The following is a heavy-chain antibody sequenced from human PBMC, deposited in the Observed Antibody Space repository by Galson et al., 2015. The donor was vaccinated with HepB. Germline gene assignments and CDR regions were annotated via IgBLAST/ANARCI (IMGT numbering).Heavy chain of an antibody. J-gene: IGHJ6*02. V-gene: IGHV3-30*04. CDR2: ISYEGSKK. Sequence: SLRLSCAASGFTFSRFAMHWVRQAPGKGLEWVAVISYEGSKKYYADSVKGRFTISRDNFKNTLYLQMNSLRAEDTAVYYCASFESWIQLYYYYYGMDVWGQGTTVSVSS. CDR1: GFTFSRFA. D-gene: IGHD5-18*01. CDR3: ASFESWIQLYYYYYGMDV.